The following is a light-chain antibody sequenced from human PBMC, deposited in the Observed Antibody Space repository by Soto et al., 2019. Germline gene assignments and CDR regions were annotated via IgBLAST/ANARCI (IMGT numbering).Light chain of an antibody. CDR2: GNS. Sequence: QSVLTQPPSVSGAPGQRVTISCTGSSSNIGAGYDVHWYQQLPGPAPKLLIYGNSNRPSGVPDRFSGSKSGTSASLAITGLQAEDEADYYCQSYDSSLSVFGTGTKVIVL. V-gene: IGLV1-40*01. J-gene: IGLJ1*01. CDR1: SSNIGAGYD. CDR3: QSYDSSLSV.